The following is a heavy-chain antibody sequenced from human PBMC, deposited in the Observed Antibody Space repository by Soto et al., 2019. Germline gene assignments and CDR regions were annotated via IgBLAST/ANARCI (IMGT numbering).Heavy chain of an antibody. J-gene: IGHJ4*02. Sequence: QMQLQESGPGLVKPSETLSLTCTVSGGSISDSTRYWAWIRQSSEKGLEWIGAIYYSGTTYYNPSLESQVTISVDTSKNQFALKLTSLTAADTAAYFCARFWGGHLTWGDYWGQGALVSVSA. V-gene: IGHV4-39*01. CDR3: ARFWGGHLTWGDY. CDR1: GGSISDSTRY. CDR2: IYYSGTT. D-gene: IGHD3-3*01.